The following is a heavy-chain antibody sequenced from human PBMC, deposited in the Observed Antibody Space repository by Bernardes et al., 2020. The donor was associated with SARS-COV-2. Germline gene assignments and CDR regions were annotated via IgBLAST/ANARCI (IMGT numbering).Heavy chain of an antibody. CDR2: IKQDGSEK. J-gene: IGHJ6*02. CDR1: GFTFSNYW. CDR3: ARDSEDHLYYYGMDV. Sequence: GGSLRLSCAASGFTFSNYWMHWVRQAPGKGLEWVANIKQDGSEKYYVDSVKGRFTISRDNAKNSLYLQMNSLRAEDTAVYYCARDSEDHLYYYGMDVWGQGTTVTVSS. V-gene: IGHV3-7*01.